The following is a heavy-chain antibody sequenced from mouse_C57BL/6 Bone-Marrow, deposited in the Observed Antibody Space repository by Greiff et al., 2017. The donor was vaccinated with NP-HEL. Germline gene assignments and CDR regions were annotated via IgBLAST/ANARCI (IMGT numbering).Heavy chain of an antibody. CDR1: GFTFSDYY. CDR3: ARYGGDSSMDY. V-gene: IGHV5-16*01. J-gene: IGHJ4*01. Sequence: EVQRVESEGGLVQPGSSMKLSCTASGFTFSDYYMAWVRQVPEKGLEWVANINYDGSSTYYLDSLKSRFIISRDNAKNILYLQMSSLKSEDTATYYCARYGGDSSMDYWGQGTSVTVSS. CDR2: INYDGSST. D-gene: IGHD1-1*02.